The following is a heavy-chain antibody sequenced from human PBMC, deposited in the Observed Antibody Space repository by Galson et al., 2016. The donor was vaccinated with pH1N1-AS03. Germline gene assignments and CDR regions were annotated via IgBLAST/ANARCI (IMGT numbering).Heavy chain of an antibody. CDR2: TYYRSRWKN. J-gene: IGHJ4*02. Sequence: CAISGDSVSSNTAAWNWIRQSPSRGLEWLGRTYYRSRWKNDYAVSVESRIIINPDTSKNQFSLQLNSVTPEDPAIYYCAGMQLGALHFWGRGPLVTVSS. CDR3: AGMQLGALHF. V-gene: IGHV6-1*01. D-gene: IGHD1-1*01. CDR1: GDSVSSNTAA.